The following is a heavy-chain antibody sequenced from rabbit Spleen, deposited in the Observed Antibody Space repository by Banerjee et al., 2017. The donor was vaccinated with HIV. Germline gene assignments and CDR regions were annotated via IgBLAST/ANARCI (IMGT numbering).Heavy chain of an antibody. V-gene: IGHV1S45*01. CDR2: IAGSSSGFA. D-gene: IGHD8-1*01. J-gene: IGHJ4*01. CDR1: GFSFSNKAV. Sequence: QEQLVESGGGLVKPGASLTLTCKASGFSFSNKAVMCWVRQAPGKGLEWISCIAGSSSGFAYSATWAKGRFTISKTSSTTVTLQMTSLTVADTATYFCARDAGRGDYIDGVFDLWGQGTLVTVS. CDR3: ARDAGRGDYIDGVFDL.